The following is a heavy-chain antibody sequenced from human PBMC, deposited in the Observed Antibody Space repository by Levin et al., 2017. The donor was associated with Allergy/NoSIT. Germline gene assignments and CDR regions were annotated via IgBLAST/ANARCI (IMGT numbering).Heavy chain of an antibody. D-gene: IGHD4-17*01. Sequence: SETLSLTCAVSGGSISSTKWWSWVRQPPGKGLEWIGEVFHSGSTNYNPSLKSRVTISVDKSRDHFFLNLTSVTAADTAVYYCASRIYGDWYFDLWGRGTLVTVSS. V-gene: IGHV4-4*02. CDR3: ASRIYGDWYFDL. CDR1: GGSISSTKW. CDR2: VFHSGST. J-gene: IGHJ2*01.